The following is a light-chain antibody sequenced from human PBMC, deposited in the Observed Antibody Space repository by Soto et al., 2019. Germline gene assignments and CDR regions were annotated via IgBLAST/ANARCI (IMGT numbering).Light chain of an antibody. CDR3: CSYAGSSTLV. CDR1: SSDVGSYNL. Sequence: QSALTQPASVSGSPGQSITISCTGTSSDVGSYNLVSWYQQHPGKAPKLMMYEGSKRPSGVSNRFSGSKSGNTASLTISGLQAEDEADYDSCSYAGSSTLVFGGGTKLTVL. J-gene: IGLJ2*01. V-gene: IGLV2-23*01. CDR2: EGS.